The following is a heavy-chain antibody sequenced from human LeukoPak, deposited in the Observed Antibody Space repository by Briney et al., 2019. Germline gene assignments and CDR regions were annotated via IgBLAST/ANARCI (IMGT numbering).Heavy chain of an antibody. CDR2: IIQDGSQR. CDR3: ARDDYLGY. D-gene: IGHD3-16*01. Sequence: GGSLRLSCAASGFTFSGYWMAWVRQAPGRGLEWVAHIIQDGSQRNYVDPVKGRFTISRDNAKNSVYLQMDTLRAEDTAIYFCARDDYLGYWGQGTLVTVSS. J-gene: IGHJ4*02. V-gene: IGHV3-7*05. CDR1: GFTFSGYW.